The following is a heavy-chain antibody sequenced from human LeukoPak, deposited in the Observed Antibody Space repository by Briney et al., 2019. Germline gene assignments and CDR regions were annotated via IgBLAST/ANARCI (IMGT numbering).Heavy chain of an antibody. CDR3: AKDSAFYYIDV. Sequence: PGGSLRLSCAASGFTFNNYGMHWVGQAPGKGREWLAFIRYNGNNQYYADSVKGRFTISRDNSKNTLYLQMNSLKGDDTAVYYCAKDSAFYYIDVWGKGTTVIISS. CDR1: GFTFNNYG. D-gene: IGHD3-10*01. J-gene: IGHJ6*03. V-gene: IGHV3-30*02. CDR2: IRYNGNNQ.